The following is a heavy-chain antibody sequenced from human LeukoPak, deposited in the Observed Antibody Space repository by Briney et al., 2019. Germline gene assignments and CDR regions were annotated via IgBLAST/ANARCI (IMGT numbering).Heavy chain of an antibody. D-gene: IGHD6-13*01. CDR2: IKQDGSEK. V-gene: IGHV3-7*01. CDR3: ARRIAAAGTPHSYYFDY. Sequence: GGSLRLSCAASGFTFSSYWMSWVRQAPGKGLEWVANIKQDGSEKYYVDSLQGRFTNTRDNDKNSLYLQMNSLRAEDTAVYYCARRIAAAGTPHSYYFDYWGQGTLVTVSS. CDR1: GFTFSSYW. J-gene: IGHJ4*02.